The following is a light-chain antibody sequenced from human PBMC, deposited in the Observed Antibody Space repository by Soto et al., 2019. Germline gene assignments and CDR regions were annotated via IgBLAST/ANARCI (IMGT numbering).Light chain of an antibody. CDR1: QSVSSSY. V-gene: IGKV3D-20*01. CDR3: QQYGSAPDP. J-gene: IGKJ2*01. Sequence: EIVLTQSPATLSLSPAERATLSCVASQSVSSSYLAWYKQKPGLAPRLLIYDASSNATGITDRFSGSGSGTDFTRTISRLEPEDVAVYYCQQYGSAPDPFGQGTKLEIK. CDR2: DAS.